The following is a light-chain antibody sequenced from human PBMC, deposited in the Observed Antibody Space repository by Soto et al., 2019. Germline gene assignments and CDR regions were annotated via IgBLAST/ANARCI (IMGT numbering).Light chain of an antibody. CDR3: QQYNSYDMWS. J-gene: IGKJ1*01. CDR1: QSISSW. V-gene: IGKV1-5*01. Sequence: DIQMTQSPSTLSASVGDRVTITCRASQSISSWLAWYQQKPGKAPKLLIYGASSLESGVPSRFSGSGSGTEFTLTICSLQPDDFATYYCQQYNSYDMWSFGQGTKVELK. CDR2: GAS.